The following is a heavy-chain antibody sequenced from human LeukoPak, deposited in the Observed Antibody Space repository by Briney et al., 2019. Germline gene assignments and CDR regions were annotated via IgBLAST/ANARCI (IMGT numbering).Heavy chain of an antibody. CDR3: ARGGYSYGLDAFDI. V-gene: IGHV1-18*04. CDR1: GYTFTSYY. D-gene: IGHD5-18*01. Sequence: ASVKVSCKASGYTFTSYYMHWVRQAPGQGLEWMGWISAYNGNTNYAQKLQGRVTMTTDTSTSTAYMELRSLRSDDTAVYYCARGGYSYGLDAFDIWGQGTMVTVSS. CDR2: ISAYNGNT. J-gene: IGHJ3*02.